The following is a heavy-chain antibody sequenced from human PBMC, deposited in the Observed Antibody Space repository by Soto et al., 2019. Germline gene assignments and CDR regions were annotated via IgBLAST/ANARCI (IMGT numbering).Heavy chain of an antibody. V-gene: IGHV3-21*01. CDR2: ISGTSDYI. J-gene: IGHJ6*02. Sequence: GGTLRLSCAASGFTFSSYSMNWVRQAPGRGLEWVAAISGTSDYIYYADSVKGRFTISRDNAKTSLYIQMNSLRAEDTAVYYCARDHRYCSGSSCRPYYYYYGMDVWGQGTTVTVSS. CDR3: ARDHRYCSGSSCRPYYYYYGMDV. CDR1: GFTFSSYS. D-gene: IGHD2-15*01.